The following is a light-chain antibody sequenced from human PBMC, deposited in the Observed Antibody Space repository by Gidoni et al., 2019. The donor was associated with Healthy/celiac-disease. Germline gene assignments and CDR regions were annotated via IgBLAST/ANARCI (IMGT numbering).Light chain of an antibody. J-gene: IGKJ1*01. Sequence: DIVMTQSPDSLAVSLGERATINCKSSQSALYSPNSKNYLAWYQQKPGQPPKLLIYWASTREAGVPDRFSGSGSGTDFTLTIISLQAEDVAVYYCQQYYSTPWTFGQGTKVEIK. CDR2: WAS. CDR1: QSALYSPNSKNY. CDR3: QQYYSTPWT. V-gene: IGKV4-1*01.